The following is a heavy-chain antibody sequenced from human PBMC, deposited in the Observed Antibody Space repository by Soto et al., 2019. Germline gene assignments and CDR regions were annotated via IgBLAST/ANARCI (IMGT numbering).Heavy chain of an antibody. V-gene: IGHV1-24*01. Sequence: PSVTVSCQVSGYTLTDLSMHWVRQAPGKGLEWMGGFDPEDGETIYAQKFQGRVTMTEDTSTDTAYMELSSLRSEDTAVYYCATESPMTTVTTYFQPDAFDIWGQGTMVTVSS. J-gene: IGHJ3*02. CDR2: FDPEDGET. CDR1: GYTLTDLS. CDR3: ATESPMTTVTTYFQPDAFDI. D-gene: IGHD4-17*01.